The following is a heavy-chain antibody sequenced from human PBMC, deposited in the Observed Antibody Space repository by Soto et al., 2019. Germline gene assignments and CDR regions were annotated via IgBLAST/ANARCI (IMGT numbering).Heavy chain of an antibody. V-gene: IGHV4-59*01. Sequence: SETLSLTCTVSGGSISGYYWSWIRQPPGKGLEWIGYIYYSGSTTYNPSLKSPVTISVDTSRDQFSLKLSSVTAADTAVYYCAKVRDDHSYFFDYWGQGTLVTVSS. J-gene: IGHJ4*02. D-gene: IGHD6-6*01. CDR2: IYYSGST. CDR3: AKVRDDHSYFFDY. CDR1: GGSISGYY.